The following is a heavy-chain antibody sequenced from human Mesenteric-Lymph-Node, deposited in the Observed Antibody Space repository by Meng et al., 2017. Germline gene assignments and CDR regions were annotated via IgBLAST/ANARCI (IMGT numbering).Heavy chain of an antibody. CDR2: INHSGST. J-gene: IGHJ4*02. D-gene: IGHD6-19*01. V-gene: IGHV4-34*01. Sequence: QVQLQHWGAGLLKPSETLSLTCAVYGGSFSGYYWSWIRQPPGKGLEWIGEINHSGSTNYNPSLKSRVTISVDKSKNQFSLNLSSVTAADTAVYYCARVGQWLPIDYWGQGTLVTVSS. CDR1: GGSFSGYY. CDR3: ARVGQWLPIDY.